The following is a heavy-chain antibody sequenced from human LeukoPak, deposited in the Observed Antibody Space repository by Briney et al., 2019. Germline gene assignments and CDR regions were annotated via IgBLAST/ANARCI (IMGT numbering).Heavy chain of an antibody. CDR2: INHSGST. D-gene: IGHD3-22*01. V-gene: IGHV4-34*01. J-gene: IGHJ4*02. CDR3: AGGNYYDSSGYPPPFDY. CDR1: GGSFSGYY. Sequence: PSETLSLTCAVYGGSFSGYYWSWIRQPPGKGLEWIGEINHSGSTNYNPSLKSRVTISVDTSKNQFSLKLSSVTAADTAVYYCAGGNYYDSSGYPPPFDYWGQGTLVTVSS.